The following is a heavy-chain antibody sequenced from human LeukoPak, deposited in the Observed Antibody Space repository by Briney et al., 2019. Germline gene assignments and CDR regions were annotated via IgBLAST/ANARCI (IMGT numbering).Heavy chain of an antibody. CDR2: IKSKTDGGTT. CDR3: TTDHPRGDYGDYVDWFDP. V-gene: IGHV3-15*01. J-gene: IGHJ5*02. Sequence: TGGSLRLSCAASGFTFSSYGMSWVRQAPGKGLEWVGRIKSKTDGGTTDYAAPVKGRFTISRDDSKNTLYLQMNSLKTEDTAVYYCTTDHPRGDYGDYVDWFDPWGQGTLVTVSS. D-gene: IGHD4-17*01. CDR1: GFTFSSYG.